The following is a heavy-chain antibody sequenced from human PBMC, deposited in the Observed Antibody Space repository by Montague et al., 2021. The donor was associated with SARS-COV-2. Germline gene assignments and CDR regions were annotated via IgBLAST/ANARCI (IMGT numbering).Heavy chain of an antibody. CDR3: ARGAPGY. CDR2: INYGGST. CDR1: GGSFSDYH. Sequence: SETLSLTCAVYGGSFSDYHWTWIRQSPGGGLEWIGQINYGGSTKCNPSLRSRVTISIDTSKNQFSLKLTSVTAANTAVYYSARGAPGYWGQGTLVTVSS. J-gene: IGHJ4*02. D-gene: IGHD1-1*01. V-gene: IGHV4-34*01.